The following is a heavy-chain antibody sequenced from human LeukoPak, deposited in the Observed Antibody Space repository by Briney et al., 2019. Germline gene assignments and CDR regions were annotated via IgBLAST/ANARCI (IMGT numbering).Heavy chain of an antibody. V-gene: IGHV4-4*02. CDR2: IYHSGST. D-gene: IGHD3-3*01. Sequence: SETLSLTCAVSGGSISSRNWWSWVRQPPGKGLEWIGEIYHSGSTNYNPSLKSRITISVDKSKNQFSLELSSVTAADTAVYYCARIRGAGADYYYYYMDVWGKGTTVTVSS. CDR1: GGSISSRNW. J-gene: IGHJ6*03. CDR3: ARIRGAGADYYYYYMDV.